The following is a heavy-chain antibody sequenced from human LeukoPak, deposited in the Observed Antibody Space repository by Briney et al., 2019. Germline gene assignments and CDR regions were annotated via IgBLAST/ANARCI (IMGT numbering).Heavy chain of an antibody. J-gene: IGHJ4*02. CDR2: INHSGST. D-gene: IGHD3-22*01. V-gene: IGHV4-34*01. CDR3: ARLSYYDSSGPESLDY. CDR1: GGSFSGYY. Sequence: SETLSLTCAVYGGSFSGYYWSWIRQPPGKGLEWIGEINHSGSTNYNPSLKSRVTISVDTSKNQFSLKLSSVTAADTAVYCCARLSYYDSSGPESLDYWGQGTLVTVSS.